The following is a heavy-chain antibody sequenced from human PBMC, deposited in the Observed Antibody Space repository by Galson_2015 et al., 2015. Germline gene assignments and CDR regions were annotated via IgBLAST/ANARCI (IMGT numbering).Heavy chain of an antibody. V-gene: IGHV5-51*01. Sequence: QSGAEVKKPGESLKISCKGSGYSFTSYWIGWVRQMPGRGLEWMGIIYPGDSDTRYSPSFQGQVTISADKSISTAYLQWSSLKASDTAMYYGARLPRLKSITIFGVVISSLPCDYWGQGTLVTVSS. CDR1: GYSFTSYW. D-gene: IGHD3-3*01. CDR2: IYPGDSDT. CDR3: ARLPRLKSITIFGVVISSLPCDY. J-gene: IGHJ4*02.